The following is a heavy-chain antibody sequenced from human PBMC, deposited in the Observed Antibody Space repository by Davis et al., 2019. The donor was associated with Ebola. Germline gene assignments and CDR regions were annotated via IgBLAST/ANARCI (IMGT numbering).Heavy chain of an antibody. CDR3: ARGRGNYGVHMDV. CDR2: IYYSGST. CDR1: GGSISSYY. V-gene: IGHV4-59*12. J-gene: IGHJ6*02. Sequence: SETLSLTCTVSGGSISSYYWSWIRQPPGKGLEWIGYIYYSGSTNYNPSLKSRVTISVDTSKNQFSLKLSSVTAADTAVYYCARGRGNYGVHMDVWGQGTTVTVSS. D-gene: IGHD4-17*01.